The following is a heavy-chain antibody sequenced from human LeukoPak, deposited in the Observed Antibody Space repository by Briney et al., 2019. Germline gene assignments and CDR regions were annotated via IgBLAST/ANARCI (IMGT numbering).Heavy chain of an antibody. Sequence: GESLRLSCAASGFTFSKLWVTWVRQAPEKGLEWVGHIRSKIDGGTADYAAPVKGRFTISRDDSKDTVYLQMNSLNSEDTGVYYCIGAYLGYWGRGTLVTVSS. D-gene: IGHD3-3*02. CDR2: IRSKIDGGTA. CDR1: GFTFSKLW. CDR3: IGAYLGY. J-gene: IGHJ4*02. V-gene: IGHV3-15*01.